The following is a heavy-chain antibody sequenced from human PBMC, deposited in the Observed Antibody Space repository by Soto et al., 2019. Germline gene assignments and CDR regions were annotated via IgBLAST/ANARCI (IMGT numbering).Heavy chain of an antibody. CDR1: GFTFSTYA. CDR3: AKDLERVVARQYDI. D-gene: IGHD2-15*01. Sequence: EVQLLESGGGLVQPGGSLRLSCAASGFTFSTYAMIWVRQAPGKGLEWVSSISSSGLSAYYADSVKGRFTMSRDNSKNTLYLEMNSLRAEDTAVYYCAKDLERVVARQYDIWGQGTTVTVSS. CDR2: ISSSGLSA. V-gene: IGHV3-23*05. J-gene: IGHJ3*02.